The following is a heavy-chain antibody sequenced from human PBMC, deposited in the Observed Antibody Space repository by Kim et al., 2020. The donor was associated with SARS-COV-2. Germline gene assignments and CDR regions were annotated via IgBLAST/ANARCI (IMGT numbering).Heavy chain of an antibody. D-gene: IGHD4-17*01. V-gene: IGHV1-18*01. CDR2: ISAYNGNT. CDR1: GYTFTSYG. CDR3: AGAGHDYGLAFFDY. Sequence: ASVKVSCKASGYTFTSYGISWVRQAPGQGLEWMGWISAYNGNTNYAQKLQGRVTMTTDTSTSTAYMELRSLRSDDTAVYYCAGAGHDYGLAFFDYWGQGTLVTVSS. J-gene: IGHJ4*02.